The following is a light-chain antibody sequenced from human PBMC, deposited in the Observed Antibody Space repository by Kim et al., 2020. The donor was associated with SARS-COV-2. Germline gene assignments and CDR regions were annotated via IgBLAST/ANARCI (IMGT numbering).Light chain of an antibody. CDR1: GGTMARNF. CDR3: QSYDSRSWV. Sequence: GKPVSLSFTASGGTMARNFVQWYRQRPGSAPVTVIYENNQRPSEIPDRLSGSINSAANSALLTISGLTTEDEAVYYCQSYDSRSWVFGGGTKVTVL. V-gene: IGLV6-57*02. CDR2: ENN. J-gene: IGLJ3*02.